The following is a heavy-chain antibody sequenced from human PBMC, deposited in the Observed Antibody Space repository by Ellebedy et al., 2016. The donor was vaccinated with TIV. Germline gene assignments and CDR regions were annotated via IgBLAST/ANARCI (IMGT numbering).Heavy chain of an antibody. J-gene: IGHJ4*02. CDR3: ARLRNELGELSLRFDY. Sequence: MPSETLSLTCTVSGGSISSYYWSWIRQPPGKGLEWIGYIYYSGSTNYNPSLKSRVTISVDTSKNQFSLKLSSVTAADTAVYYCARLRNELGELSLRFDYWGQGTLVTVSS. CDR2: IYYSGST. CDR1: GGSISSYY. V-gene: IGHV4-59*08. D-gene: IGHD3-16*02.